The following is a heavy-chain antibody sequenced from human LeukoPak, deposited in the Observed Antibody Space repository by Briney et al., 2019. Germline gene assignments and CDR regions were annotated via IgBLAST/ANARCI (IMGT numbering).Heavy chain of an antibody. V-gene: IGHV4-59*01. Sequence: SETLSLTCAVYGGSFSGYYWSWIRQPPGKGLEWIGYIYYSGSTNYNPSLKSRVTISVDTSKNQFSLKLSSVTAADTAVYYCARAHYDFWSGYFGYWGQGTLVTVSS. CDR2: IYYSGST. D-gene: IGHD3-3*01. CDR1: GGSFSGYY. J-gene: IGHJ4*02. CDR3: ARAHYDFWSGYFGY.